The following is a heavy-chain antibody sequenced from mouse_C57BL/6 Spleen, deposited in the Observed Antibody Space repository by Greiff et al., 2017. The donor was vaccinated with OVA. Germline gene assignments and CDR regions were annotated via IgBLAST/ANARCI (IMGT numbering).Heavy chain of an antibody. CDR1: GYTFTSYW. J-gene: IGHJ1*03. Sequence: QVQLQQPGAELVKPGASVKLSCKASGYTFTSYWMQWVKQRPGQGLEWIGEIDPSDSYTNYNQKFTGKATLTVDTSSSTAYMQLSSLTAEDSAVYYCARNWDRYFDVWGTGTTVTVSS. CDR3: ARNWDRYFDV. CDR2: IDPSDSYT. V-gene: IGHV1-50*01. D-gene: IGHD4-1*01.